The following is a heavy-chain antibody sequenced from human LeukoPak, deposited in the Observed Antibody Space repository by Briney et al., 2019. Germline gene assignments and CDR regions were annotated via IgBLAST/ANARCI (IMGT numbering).Heavy chain of an antibody. J-gene: IGHJ4*02. Sequence: ASVKVSCKASGYTFTGYYMHWVRQAPGQGLEWMGWINPNSGGTNYAQKFQGRVTMTRSTSISTAYMELSSLRSEDTAVYYCARGSSSWYRGQYYFDYWGQGTLVTVSS. CDR2: INPNSGGT. V-gene: IGHV1-2*02. CDR1: GYTFTGYY. D-gene: IGHD6-13*01. CDR3: ARGSSSWYRGQYYFDY.